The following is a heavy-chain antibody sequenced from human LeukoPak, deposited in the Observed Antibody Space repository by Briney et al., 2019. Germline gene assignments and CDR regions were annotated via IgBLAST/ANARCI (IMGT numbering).Heavy chain of an antibody. CDR3: ARQPVGSQILFDY. CDR1: GGSISSGGHY. Sequence: SETLSLTCTVSGGSISSGGHYWSWIRQHPGKGLEWIGYIYYSGSTYYNPSLKSRVTISVDTSKNQFSLKLSSVTAADTAVYYCARQPVGSQILFDYWGQGTLVTVSS. CDR2: IYYSGST. D-gene: IGHD1-26*01. V-gene: IGHV4-31*03. J-gene: IGHJ4*02.